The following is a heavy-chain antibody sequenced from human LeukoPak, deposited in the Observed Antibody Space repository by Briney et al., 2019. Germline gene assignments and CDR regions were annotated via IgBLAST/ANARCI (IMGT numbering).Heavy chain of an antibody. J-gene: IGHJ3*02. D-gene: IGHD3-10*01. V-gene: IGHV3-74*01. CDR2: INSDGSST. CDR3: ARDLMVRDAFDI. Sequence: GGSLRLSCAASGFTFSSYWMHWVRQAPGKGLVWASRINSDGSSTSYADSVKGRFTISRDNAKNTLYLQMNSLRAEDTAVYYCARDLMVRDAFDIWGQGTMVTVSS. CDR1: GFTFSSYW.